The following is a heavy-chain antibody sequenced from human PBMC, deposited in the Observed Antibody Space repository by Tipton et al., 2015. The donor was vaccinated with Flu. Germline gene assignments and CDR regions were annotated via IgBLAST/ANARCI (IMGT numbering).Heavy chain of an antibody. CDR2: IDYSGST. V-gene: IGHV4-59*08. J-gene: IGHJ4*02. Sequence: LRLSCTVSGGSISSYYWSWIRQPPGKGLEWIGYIDYSGSTNYNPSLKSRVTISVDTSKNQFSLKLSSVTAADTAVYYCATSAAGTEYYFDYWGQGTLVTVSS. D-gene: IGHD6-13*01. CDR3: ATSAAGTEYYFDY. CDR1: GGSISSYY.